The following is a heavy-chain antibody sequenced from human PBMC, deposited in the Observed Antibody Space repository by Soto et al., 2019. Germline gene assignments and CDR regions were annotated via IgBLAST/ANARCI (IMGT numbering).Heavy chain of an antibody. D-gene: IGHD6-19*01. J-gene: IGHJ4*02. CDR1: GFTFSSYG. V-gene: IGHV3-30*18. Sequence: VQLVESGGGVVQPGRSLRLSCAASGFTFSSYGMHWVRQAPGKGLEWVAVISYDGSNKYYEDSVKGRFTISRDNSKKTLYLQMNSLRAEDTAVYYCAKIRGTLDQQLVAGYDYWGQGTLVTVSS. CDR3: AKIRGTLDQQLVAGYDY. CDR2: ISYDGSNK.